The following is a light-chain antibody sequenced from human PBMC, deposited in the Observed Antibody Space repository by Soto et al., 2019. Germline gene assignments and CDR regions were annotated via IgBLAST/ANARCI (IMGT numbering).Light chain of an antibody. CDR1: QSVLYSSNNRNY. J-gene: IGKJ2*01. CDR2: WAS. Sequence: DIVMTQSPDSLAVSLGERATINCKSSQSVLYSSNNRNYLAWYQQKPGQPPKLLICWASTRESGVPDRFSGSGSGTDFTLTISSLQAEDVAVYYCQQCYNTPYTFGRGTKLEIK. V-gene: IGKV4-1*01. CDR3: QQCYNTPYT.